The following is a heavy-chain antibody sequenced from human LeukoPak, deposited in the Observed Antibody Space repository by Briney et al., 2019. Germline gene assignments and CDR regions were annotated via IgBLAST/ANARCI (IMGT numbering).Heavy chain of an antibody. CDR2: INHSGST. D-gene: IGHD2-21*02. V-gene: IGHV4-34*01. Sequence: PSETLSLTCAVYGGSFSGYYWSWIRQPPGKGLEWIGEINHSGSTNYYLSLKSRVTISVDTSKNQFSLKLSSVTAADTAVYYCARDADVVVTATPLWYFDLWGRGTLVTVSS. CDR3: ARDADVVVTATPLWYFDL. CDR1: GGSFSGYY. J-gene: IGHJ2*01.